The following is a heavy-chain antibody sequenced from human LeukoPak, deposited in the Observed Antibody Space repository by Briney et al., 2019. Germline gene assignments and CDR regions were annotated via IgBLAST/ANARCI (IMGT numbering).Heavy chain of an antibody. CDR3: ARDRYYDFWSGYHNWFDP. Sequence: PGRSLRLSCAASGFTFSSYAMHWVRQAPGKGLEWVAVISYDGSNKYYADSVKGRFTISRDNSKNTLYLQMNSLRAEDTAVYYCARDRYYDFWSGYHNWFDPWGQGTLVTVSS. CDR1: GFTFSSYA. V-gene: IGHV3-30-3*01. CDR2: ISYDGSNK. J-gene: IGHJ5*02. D-gene: IGHD3-3*01.